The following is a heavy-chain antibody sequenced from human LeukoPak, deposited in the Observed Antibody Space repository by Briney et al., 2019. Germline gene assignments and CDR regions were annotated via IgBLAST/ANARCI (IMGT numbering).Heavy chain of an antibody. CDR2: IGDSGGRT. Sequence: PGGSLRLSCVASGFSFSTYAGGWVRQTPGKGLEWVSVIGDSGGRTHYADSVKGRFTISRDNSRNTLYLQMNSLRGEDTAVYYCARVRGAITYYFDYCGQGTLVTVSS. CDR1: GFSFSTYA. V-gene: IGHV3-23*01. CDR3: ARVRGAITYYFDY. D-gene: IGHD1-26*01. J-gene: IGHJ4*02.